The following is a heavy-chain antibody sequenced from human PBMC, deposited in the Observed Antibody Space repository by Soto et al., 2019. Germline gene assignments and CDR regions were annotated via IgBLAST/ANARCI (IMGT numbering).Heavy chain of an antibody. CDR3: AGSNSCYDLIRRPDAFDI. D-gene: IGHD5-12*01. CDR1: GGSISSYY. Sequence: QVQLQESGPGLVKPSETLSLTCTVSGGSISSYYWSWIRQPPGKGMEWIGYIDYSGSTNYNPSLKSRVTISVDTSNNQFSLQLSSVTAADTAVYYCAGSNSCYDLIRRPDAFDIWGQGTMVTVSS. V-gene: IGHV4-59*08. CDR2: IDYSGST. J-gene: IGHJ3*02.